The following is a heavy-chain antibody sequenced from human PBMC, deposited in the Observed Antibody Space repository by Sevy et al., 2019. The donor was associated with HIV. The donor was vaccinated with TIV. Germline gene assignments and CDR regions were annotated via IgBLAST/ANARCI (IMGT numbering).Heavy chain of an antibody. CDR1: EFTFSSYA. V-gene: IGHV3-23*01. J-gene: IGHJ4*02. D-gene: IGHD5-18*01. CDR2: ISGSGRFT. Sequence: GGSLRLSCSASEFTFSSYAMSWVRQAPGKGLEWVSSISGSGRFTYYADFVEGRFIISRDNSKNTLSVQMNSLRAEDTGVYYCIRSRQLGYTAMVPDYWGQGTLVTVSS. CDR3: IRSRQLGYTAMVPDY.